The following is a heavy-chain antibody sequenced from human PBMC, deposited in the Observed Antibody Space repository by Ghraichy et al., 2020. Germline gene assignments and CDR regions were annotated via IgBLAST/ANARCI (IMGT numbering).Heavy chain of an antibody. D-gene: IGHD4-17*01. CDR1: GFTFSIYA. Sequence: GGSLRLSCAASGFTFSIYALSWVRQAPGKGLECVSTISGSGGKTYYADSVKGRFTISRDNSKDTLYLQMSSLRAEDTAVYYCAKGTADYGAGEVWFDPGGQGTLATVSS. CDR3: AKGTADYGAGEVWFDP. V-gene: IGHV3-23*01. CDR2: ISGSGGKT. J-gene: IGHJ5*02.